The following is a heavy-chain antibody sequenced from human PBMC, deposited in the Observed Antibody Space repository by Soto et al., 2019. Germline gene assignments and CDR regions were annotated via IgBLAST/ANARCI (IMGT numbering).Heavy chain of an antibody. CDR3: ARRVGSCSGTSCNGWFDP. CDR2: ICHSGST. D-gene: IGHD2-2*01. CDR1: GDSISKTTSY. V-gene: IGHV4-39*01. Sequence: SETLSLTCSVSGDSISKTTSYWGWIRQPPGKGLEWIGTICHSGSTYYNPSLMSRVTLSIDKSKNQFSLKLNSVTAADTAVYYCARRVGSCSGTSCNGWFDPWGQGTLVTVSS. J-gene: IGHJ5*02.